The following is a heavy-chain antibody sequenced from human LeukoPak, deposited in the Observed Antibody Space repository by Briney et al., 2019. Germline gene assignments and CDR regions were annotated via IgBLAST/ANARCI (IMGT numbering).Heavy chain of an antibody. D-gene: IGHD6-19*01. CDR1: GGSITNLNFY. CDR2: IYTSGGT. CDR3: ARDLRKAVAGYHDAFDI. Sequence: PSETLSLTCTVSGGSITNLNFYWTWIRQPAGKRLEWIGRIYTSGGTNYNPSLKSRVTMSVDKSKNQISLKLSSVTAADTAVYYCARDLRKAVAGYHDAFDIWGQGTMVTVSS. J-gene: IGHJ3*02. V-gene: IGHV4-4*07.